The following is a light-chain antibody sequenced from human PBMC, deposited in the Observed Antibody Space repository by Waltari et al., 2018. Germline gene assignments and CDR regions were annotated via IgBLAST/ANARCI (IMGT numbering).Light chain of an antibody. CDR2: GAS. V-gene: IGKV3-15*01. CDR1: QSVGYN. Sequence: EVVMTQSPATLSVSPGERVTLSCRASQSVGYNLAWFQQQPGQAPRLLIYGASTRATDIPDRFSGSGSGTAFTLTISSLQSEDFANYYWQQYNNWQITFGQGTRLDLK. J-gene: IGKJ5*01. CDR3: QQYNNWQIT.